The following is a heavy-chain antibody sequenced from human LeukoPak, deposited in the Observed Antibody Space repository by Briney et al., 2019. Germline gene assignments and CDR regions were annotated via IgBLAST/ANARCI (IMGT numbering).Heavy chain of an antibody. J-gene: IGHJ5*02. CDR3: AREGEWELLANWFDP. D-gene: IGHD1-26*01. Sequence: GGSLRLSCAASGFTFSSYGMHWVRQAPGKGLEWVAVIWYDGSNKYYADSVKGRFTISRDNSKNTLYLQMNSLRAEDTAVYYCAREGEWELLANWFDPWGQGTLVTVSS. CDR1: GFTFSSYG. V-gene: IGHV3-33*01. CDR2: IWYDGSNK.